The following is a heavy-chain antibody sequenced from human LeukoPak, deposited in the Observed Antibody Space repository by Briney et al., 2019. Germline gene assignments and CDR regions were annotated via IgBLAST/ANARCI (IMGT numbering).Heavy chain of an antibody. J-gene: IGHJ4*02. V-gene: IGHV2-5*01. CDR3: AHTRFSYYDSSGSLGFDY. CDR2: IYWNDDK. D-gene: IGHD3-22*01. Sequence: SGPTLSNPTQTLTLTCTFSGFSPSTRGVGVGWIRQPPGKALEWLALIYWNDDKRYNPSLKSRPTITEDTSKNQVVLTMTNMDPVDTATYYCAHTRFSYYDSSGSLGFDYWGQGTLVTVSS. CDR1: GFSPSTRGVG.